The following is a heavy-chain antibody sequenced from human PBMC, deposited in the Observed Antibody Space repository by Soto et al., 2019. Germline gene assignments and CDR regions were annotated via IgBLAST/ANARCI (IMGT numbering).Heavy chain of an antibody. CDR1: GGSISSSSYY. CDR3: ARWYGTTVTPGEY. D-gene: IGHD4-17*01. V-gene: IGHV4-39*01. CDR2: IYYSGST. J-gene: IGHJ4*02. Sequence: QLQLQESGPGLVKPSETLSLTCTVSGGSISSSSYYWGLIRQPPGKGLEWIGSIYYSGSTYYNPSLKSRVTISVDTSKNQFSLKLSSVTAADTAVYYCARWYGTTVTPGEYWGQGTLVTVSS.